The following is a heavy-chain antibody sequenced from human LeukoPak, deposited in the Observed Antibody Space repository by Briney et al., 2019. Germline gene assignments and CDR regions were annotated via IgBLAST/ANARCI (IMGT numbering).Heavy chain of an antibody. Sequence: GGSLRLSCAASGFTFSSYAMHWVRQAPGKGLEWVAVISYDGSNKYYADSVKGRFTISRDNSKNTLYLQMNSLRAEDTAVYYCARDEDDYVWGSYRLFDYWGQGTLVTVSS. V-gene: IGHV3-30-3*01. CDR1: GFTFSSYA. J-gene: IGHJ4*02. CDR2: ISYDGSNK. D-gene: IGHD3-16*02. CDR3: ARDEDDYVWGSYRLFDY.